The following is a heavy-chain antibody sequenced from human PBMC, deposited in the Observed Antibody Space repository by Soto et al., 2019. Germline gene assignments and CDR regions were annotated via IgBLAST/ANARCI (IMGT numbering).Heavy chain of an antibody. CDR2: ISPYNGNT. J-gene: IGHJ1*01. Sequence: QIQLVQSAAEVKKPGASVKVSCKTSGYTFVSYGISWVRQAPGQGLEWMGWISPYNGNTNFAQRFRGRVTLTTDTSTDNVYMDLGSLTADDTAVYYCARDQNFFDSSGYYEHWGQGTLITVSS. V-gene: IGHV1-18*04. CDR3: ARDQNFFDSSGYYEH. CDR1: GYTFVSYG. D-gene: IGHD3-22*01.